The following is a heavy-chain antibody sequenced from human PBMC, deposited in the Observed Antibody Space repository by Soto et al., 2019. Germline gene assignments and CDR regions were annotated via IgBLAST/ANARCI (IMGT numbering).Heavy chain of an antibody. CDR3: ASADTAMAPYYYYGMDV. CDR2: ISAYNGNT. J-gene: IGHJ6*02. V-gene: IGHV1-18*04. D-gene: IGHD5-18*01. Sequence: QVQLVQSGAEVKKPGASVKVSCKASGYTFTSYGISWVRQAPGQGLEWMGWISAYNGNTNYAQKLQGRVTMTTDTSTSTAYMELRSLRSDDTAVYYCASADTAMAPYYYYGMDVWGQGITVTVSS. CDR1: GYTFTSYG.